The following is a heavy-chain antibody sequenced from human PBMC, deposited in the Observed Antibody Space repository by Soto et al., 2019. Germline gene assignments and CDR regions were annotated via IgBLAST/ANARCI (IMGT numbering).Heavy chain of an antibody. CDR2: IFHDGTA. CDR1: GISISSRNW. CDR3: ARLVYDTRLNYMYFVF. D-gene: IGHD2-8*01. V-gene: IGHV4-4*02. J-gene: IGHJ4*02. Sequence: PSETLSLTCAVSGISISSRNWWTWVRQTPQRGLEYIGEIFHDGTANYYPSFERRVAISVDTSKNQFSLKLTSVTAADTAIYFCARLVYDTRLNYMYFVFWGQGALVTVSS.